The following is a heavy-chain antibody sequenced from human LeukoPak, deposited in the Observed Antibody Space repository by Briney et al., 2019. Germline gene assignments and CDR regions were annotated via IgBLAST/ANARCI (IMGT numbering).Heavy chain of an antibody. CDR3: ARARRYFDWDYYFDY. Sequence: ASVKVSCKASGYTCTSYGISSVRQAPGQGLEWMGWISAYNGNTNYAQKLQDRVTMTTDTSTSTAYMELSSLRSEDTAVYYCARARRYFDWDYYFDYWGQGTLVTVSS. CDR2: ISAYNGNT. V-gene: IGHV1-18*01. CDR1: GYTCTSYG. D-gene: IGHD3-9*01. J-gene: IGHJ4*02.